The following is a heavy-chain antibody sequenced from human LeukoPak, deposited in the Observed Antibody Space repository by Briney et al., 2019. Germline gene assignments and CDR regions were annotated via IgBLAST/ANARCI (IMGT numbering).Heavy chain of an antibody. J-gene: IGHJ3*02. Sequence: GESLKISCKGSGNNFATHWIAWVRQTPGTGLEWIGVIYPVDSDTRYSPTFQGQVTISVDKSTSTAYLQWSSLKASDTAMYYCARTNYYETSGWSSGLSPFDMWGRGTMVTVSS. CDR2: IYPVDSDT. D-gene: IGHD3-22*01. CDR3: ARTNYYETSGWSSGLSPFDM. CDR1: GNNFATHW. V-gene: IGHV5-51*01.